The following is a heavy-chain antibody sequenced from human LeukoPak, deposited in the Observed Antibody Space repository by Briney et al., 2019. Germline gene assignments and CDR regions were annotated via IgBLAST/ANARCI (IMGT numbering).Heavy chain of an antibody. J-gene: IGHJ5*02. CDR3: VRGVGVSRFNYFDP. Sequence: GGSLRLSCAASGFTFSSFGMHRVRQAPGKGLEWVAVIWYDASNKYYADSVKGRFTISRDNSKNTLFLQMNSLRDDDTAVYYCVRGVGVSRFNYFDPWGQGTLVTVSS. V-gene: IGHV3-33*01. CDR2: IWYDASNK. CDR1: GFTFSSFG. D-gene: IGHD6-13*01.